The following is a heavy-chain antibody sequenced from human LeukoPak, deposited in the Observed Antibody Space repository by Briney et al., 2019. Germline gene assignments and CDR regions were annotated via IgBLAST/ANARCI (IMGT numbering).Heavy chain of an antibody. J-gene: IGHJ6*02. CDR1: GFTVSSSY. CDR2: IYGGGST. D-gene: IGHD4-17*01. V-gene: IGHV3-53*01. Sequence: SGGSLRLSCAASGFTVSSSYMSWVRLAPGKGLEWVSVIYGGGSTYYADSVKGRFTISRDNSKNTLYLQMNSLRAEDTAVYYCARDYGDYYYYGMDVWGQGTTVTVSS. CDR3: ARDYGDYYYYGMDV.